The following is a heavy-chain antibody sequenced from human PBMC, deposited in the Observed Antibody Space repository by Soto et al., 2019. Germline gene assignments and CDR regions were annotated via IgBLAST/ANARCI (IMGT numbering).Heavy chain of an antibody. CDR2: ISAYNGNT. CDR1: GYTFTSYG. D-gene: IGHD3-22*01. CDR3: ARGGPTLIVVVNLGFDY. Sequence: ASVKVSCKASGYTFTSYGISWVRQAPGQGLEWMGWISAYNGNTNYAQKLQGRVTMTTDTSTSTAYMELRSLRSDDTAVYYCARGGPTLIVVVNLGFDYLGQGNLVTVSS. J-gene: IGHJ4*02. V-gene: IGHV1-18*01.